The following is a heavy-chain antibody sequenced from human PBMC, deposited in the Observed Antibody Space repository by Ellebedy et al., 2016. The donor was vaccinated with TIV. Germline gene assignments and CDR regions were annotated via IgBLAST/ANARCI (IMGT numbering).Heavy chain of an antibody. D-gene: IGHD6-13*01. CDR2: ISGSGDNT. CDR3: ARDPPGIAASGPYK. CDR1: GLTFSSHA. J-gene: IGHJ4*02. Sequence: GESLKISCAASGLTFSSHAMSWVRQAPGKGLEWVSSISGSGDNTYYADSVKGRFTISRDNSKNTLTLQMNSLRAEDTAVYYCARDPPGIAASGPYKWGQGTLVTVSS. V-gene: IGHV3-23*01.